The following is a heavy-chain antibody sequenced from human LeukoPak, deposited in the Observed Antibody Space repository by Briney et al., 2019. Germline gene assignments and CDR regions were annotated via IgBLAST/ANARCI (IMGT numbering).Heavy chain of an antibody. CDR3: VKGEGGAAGYYGSGSPWAFDI. V-gene: IGHV3-9*01. CDR1: GFTFDDYA. CDR2: ISWNSGSI. Sequence: QAGGSLRLSCAASGFTFDDYAMHWVRQAPGKGLEWVSGISWNSGSIGYADSVKGRFTISRDNAKNSLYLQMNSLRAEDTALYYCVKGEGGAAGYYGSGSPWAFDIWGQGTMVTVSS. D-gene: IGHD3-10*01. J-gene: IGHJ3*02.